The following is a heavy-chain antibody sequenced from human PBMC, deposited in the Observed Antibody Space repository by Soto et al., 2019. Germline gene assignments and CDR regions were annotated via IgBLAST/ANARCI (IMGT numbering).Heavy chain of an antibody. J-gene: IGHJ6*02. Sequence: SETLSLTCGVNGGSFSGYYWSWIRQPPGKGLEWIGEINDSGITDSNPSLESRVTISVDMSKNQFSLKLNSVTAADTAVYHCARGRSSVPDRRGIGYYGLDVWGQGTTVTVSS. CDR2: INDSGIT. CDR3: ARGRSSVPDRRGIGYYGLDV. V-gene: IGHV4-34*01. D-gene: IGHD6-6*01. CDR1: GGSFSGYY.